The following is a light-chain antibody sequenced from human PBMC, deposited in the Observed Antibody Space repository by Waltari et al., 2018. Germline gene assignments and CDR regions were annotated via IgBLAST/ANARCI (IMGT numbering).Light chain of an antibody. CDR3: QQYGSSLYT. V-gene: IGKV3-20*01. J-gene: IGKJ2*01. CDR2: GAS. Sequence: IVLTQSPGTLSLSPGERATLSCRASQSVSSSYLAWYQQKPGQAPRLLFYGASSRATGIPDRFSGSGSGTDFTLTISRLEPEDFAVYYCQQYGSSLYTFGQGTKLEIK. CDR1: QSVSSSY.